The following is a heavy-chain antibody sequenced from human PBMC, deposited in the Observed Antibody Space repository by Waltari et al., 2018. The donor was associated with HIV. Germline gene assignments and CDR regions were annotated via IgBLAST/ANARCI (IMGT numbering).Heavy chain of an antibody. CDR1: GYSFPAYY. CDR2: INPISGST. CDR3: ARGESVSVSNIPPGYRFDF. V-gene: IGHV1-2*06. D-gene: IGHD2-15*01. J-gene: IGHJ4*02. Sequence: QVQLVQSGAELKKPGASVEFSWRASGYSFPAYYMHWVRQAPGQGLQWMGRINPISGSTNIPLTFQGRITMTRDTSSGAVFIELRGLKFNDTALYYCARGESVSVSNIPPGYRFDFWGQGTLITVSS.